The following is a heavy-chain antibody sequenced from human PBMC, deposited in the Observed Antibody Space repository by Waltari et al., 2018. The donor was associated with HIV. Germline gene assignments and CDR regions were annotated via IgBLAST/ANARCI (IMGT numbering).Heavy chain of an antibody. CDR3: ASGYSSSWRSDYYYYGMDV. CDR1: GFTFSSYW. V-gene: IGHV3-74*01. CDR2: INRYWSST. Sequence: EVQLVESGGGLVQPGGSLRLSCAASGFTFSSYWMHWVRQAPGKGLVWVSRINRYWSSTSYADSVKGRFTSSRDNAKNTLYLQMNSLRAEDTAVYYCASGYSSSWRSDYYYYGMDVWGQGTTVTVSS. D-gene: IGHD6-13*01. J-gene: IGHJ6*02.